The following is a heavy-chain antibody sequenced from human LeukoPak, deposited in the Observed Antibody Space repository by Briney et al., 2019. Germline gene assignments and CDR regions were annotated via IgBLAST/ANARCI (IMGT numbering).Heavy chain of an antibody. CDR2: IYYSGST. CDR1: GGSISSSSYY. Sequence: PSETLSLTCTVSGGSISSSSYYWGWIRQPPGKGLEWIGSIYYSGSTYYNPSLKSRVTISVDTSKNQFSLKLSSVTAADTAVYYCARGEYSYGQHPYYFDYWGQGTLVTVSS. D-gene: IGHD5-18*01. CDR3: ARGEYSYGQHPYYFDY. J-gene: IGHJ4*02. V-gene: IGHV4-39*07.